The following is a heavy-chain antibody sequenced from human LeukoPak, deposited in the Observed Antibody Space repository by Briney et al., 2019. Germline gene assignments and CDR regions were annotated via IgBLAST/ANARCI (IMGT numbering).Heavy chain of an antibody. Sequence: SETLSLTCTVSGGSISSYYWGWIRQPAGKGLEWIGRIYTSGSTNYNPSLKSRVTMSVDTSKNQFSLKLSSVTAADTAVYYCARGLTDSSGYYGEYFQHWGQGTLVTVSS. V-gene: IGHV4-4*07. CDR1: GGSISSYY. D-gene: IGHD3-22*01. CDR3: ARGLTDSSGYYGEYFQH. CDR2: IYTSGST. J-gene: IGHJ1*01.